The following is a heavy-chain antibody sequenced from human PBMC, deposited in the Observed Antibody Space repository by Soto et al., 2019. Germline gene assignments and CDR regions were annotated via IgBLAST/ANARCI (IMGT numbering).Heavy chain of an antibody. CDR2: INPMSGST. CDR3: ARDLAAGDY. CDR1: RYTFINYY. Sequence: QVQLVQSGAEVKKPGASVKVSCKASRYTFINYYIHWVRQAPGQGLEWLAIINPMSGSTNYAQKFQGRVTLTMDTSTSAVYMELSSLRFEDTAVYYCARDLAAGDYWGQGTLVTVSS. D-gene: IGHD6-13*01. V-gene: IGHV1-46*01. J-gene: IGHJ4*02.